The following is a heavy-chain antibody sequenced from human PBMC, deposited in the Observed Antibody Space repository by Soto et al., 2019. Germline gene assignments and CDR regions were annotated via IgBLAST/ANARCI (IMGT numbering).Heavy chain of an antibody. J-gene: IGHJ6*02. D-gene: IGHD2-15*01. CDR1: GFTFSLYA. CDR2: ISGSGVNT. CDR3: AKSVGGTHYYYAMDV. Sequence: EVQLLESGGGLVQPGGSLRLSCAASGFTFSLYAMTWVRQAPGKGLEWVSVISGSGVNTYYADSVKGRFTVSRDNSKNTLSLQMSSLGVEDTAVYYCAKSVGGTHYYYAMDVWGRGTTITVSS. V-gene: IGHV3-23*01.